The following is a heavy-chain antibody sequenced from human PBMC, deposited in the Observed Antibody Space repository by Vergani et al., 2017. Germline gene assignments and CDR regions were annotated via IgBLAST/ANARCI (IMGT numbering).Heavy chain of an antibody. CDR2: IGVDGDR. D-gene: IGHD1-1*01. CDR1: GFTFSSND. V-gene: IGHV3-13*01. Sequence: VESGGGLVQPGGSLRLSCTVSGFTFSSNDFHWVRQTAGKGLEWVSSIGVDGDRYYSDSVKGRFTISRDNGQSYLYLDMDNLRVEDTAVYFCAKEFCGTGNCYGWNHLEVWGEGTSVTSPQ. CDR3: AKEFCGTGNCYGWNHLEV. J-gene: IGHJ6*04.